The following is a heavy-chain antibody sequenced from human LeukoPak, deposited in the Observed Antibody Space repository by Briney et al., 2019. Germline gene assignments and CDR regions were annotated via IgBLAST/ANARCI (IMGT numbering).Heavy chain of an antibody. CDR2: IYSTGST. Sequence: PSETLSLTCTVSGGSINFYYWSWIRQPAGKGLEWIGRIYSTGSTNYNPSLKSRVTISVDTSKNQFSLKLSSVTAADTAVYYCARVGSGSYWGPFDYWGQGTLVTVSS. D-gene: IGHD1-26*01. CDR3: ARVGSGSYWGPFDY. J-gene: IGHJ4*02. CDR1: GGSINFYY. V-gene: IGHV4-4*07.